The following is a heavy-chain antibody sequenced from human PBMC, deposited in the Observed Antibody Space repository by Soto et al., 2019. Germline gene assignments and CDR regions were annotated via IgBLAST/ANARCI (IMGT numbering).Heavy chain of an antibody. J-gene: IGHJ6*02. Sequence: GSLRLSCAASGFTFGSFAVNWVRQAPGKGLEWVSIISGSADSTFYADSVKGRFTISRDNSKNMLYLQINSLRAEDTAVYYCAKTRGAMIYAISVYGMDVWGQGTTVTVSS. CDR2: ISGSADST. D-gene: IGHD2-8*01. CDR1: GFTFGSFA. V-gene: IGHV3-23*01. CDR3: AKTRGAMIYAISVYGMDV.